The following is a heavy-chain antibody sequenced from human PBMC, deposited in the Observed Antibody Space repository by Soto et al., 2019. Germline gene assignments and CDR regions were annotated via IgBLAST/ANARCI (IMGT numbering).Heavy chain of an antibody. V-gene: IGHV3-30*03. CDR1: GFPFTTYG. CDR3: VGGQYYFDY. CDR2: ISYDGSNT. Sequence: QVQLVESGGGVVQPGKSLRLSCAASGFPFTTYGMHWVREGPAKGLEWVAVISYDGSNTYYGDSVKGRFTISRDNSKNTLYLQMNSLRPEDTALYYCVGGQYYFDYRGQGTLVTVSS. J-gene: IGHJ4*02. D-gene: IGHD3-10*01.